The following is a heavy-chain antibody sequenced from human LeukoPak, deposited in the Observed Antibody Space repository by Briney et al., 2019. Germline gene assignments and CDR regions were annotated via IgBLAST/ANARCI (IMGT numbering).Heavy chain of an antibody. CDR3: ARSPSSSPYFDY. J-gene: IGHJ4*02. CDR2: IYGSGST. V-gene: IGHV4-59*01. CDR1: GGSIRSYY. Sequence: SETLSLTCTVSGGSIRSYYWSRIRQAPGKGLEWVGYIYGSGSTNYSPSLKSRVTISVDMSKNQFSLKLSSVTAAETAVYYCARSPSSSPYFDYWGQGTLVTVSS. D-gene: IGHD6-6*01.